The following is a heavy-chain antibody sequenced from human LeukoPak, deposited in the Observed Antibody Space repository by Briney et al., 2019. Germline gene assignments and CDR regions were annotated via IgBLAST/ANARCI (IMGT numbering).Heavy chain of an antibody. D-gene: IGHD3-10*01. Sequence: GGSLRLSCAASGFIFSSYWMHWVRQAPGKGLVWVSRINSDGSSTSYADSVKGRFTISRDNAKNTLYLQMNSLRAEDTAVYYCARGSRSTLSGFDYWGQGTLVTVSS. V-gene: IGHV3-74*01. CDR2: INSDGSST. J-gene: IGHJ4*02. CDR3: ARGSRSTLSGFDY. CDR1: GFIFSSYW.